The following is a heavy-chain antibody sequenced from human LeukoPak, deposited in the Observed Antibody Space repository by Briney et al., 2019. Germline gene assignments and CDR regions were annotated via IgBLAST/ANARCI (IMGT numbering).Heavy chain of an antibody. D-gene: IGHD2-15*01. J-gene: IGHJ4*02. CDR1: GFTFSSYS. Sequence: PGGSLRLSCAASGFTFSSYSMNWVRQAPGKGLEWVSSISSSNSYIYYADSVKGRFTISRDNAKNSLYLQMNSLRAEDTAVYYCARDILGGGSSADYWGQGTLVTVSS. V-gene: IGHV3-21*01. CDR3: ARDILGGGSSADY. CDR2: ISSSNSYI.